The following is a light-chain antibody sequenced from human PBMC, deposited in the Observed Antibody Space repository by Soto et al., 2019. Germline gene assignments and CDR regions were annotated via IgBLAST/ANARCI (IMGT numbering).Light chain of an antibody. CDR1: QSVSSDY. Sequence: EIVLTQSPGTLSLSPGERATLSCSASQSVSSDYLSWYQQNPGQPPRLLIYGASYRATGIPDRFSGGGSGTDFTLTISRLEAEDFAVYYCQQYGSTPPVTFGGGTKV. CDR3: QQYGSTPPVT. CDR2: GAS. J-gene: IGKJ4*01. V-gene: IGKV3-20*01.